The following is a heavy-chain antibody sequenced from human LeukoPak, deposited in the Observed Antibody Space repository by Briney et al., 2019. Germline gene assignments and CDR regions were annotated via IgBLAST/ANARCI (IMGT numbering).Heavy chain of an antibody. J-gene: IGHJ6*03. V-gene: IGHV4-39*01. CDR1: GGSISSSSYY. CDR2: IYYSGST. Sequence: SETLSLTCTVSGGSISSSSYYWGWIRQPPGKGLEWIGSIYYSGSTYYNPSLKSRVTISVDTSKNQFSLKLSSVTAADTAVYYCARHKIRGYSYGALYYYYYMDVWGKGTTVTVSS. CDR3: ARHKIRGYSYGALYYYYYMDV. D-gene: IGHD5-18*01.